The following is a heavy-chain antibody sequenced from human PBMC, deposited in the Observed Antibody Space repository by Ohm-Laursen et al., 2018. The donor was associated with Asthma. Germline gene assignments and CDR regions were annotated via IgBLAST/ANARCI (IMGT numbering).Heavy chain of an antibody. CDR3: ASTSSYSYYYGMDV. CDR2: ISGSGGST. CDR1: GFTFSSYA. J-gene: IGHJ6*02. V-gene: IGHV3-23*01. Sequence: SLRLSCSASGFTFSSYAMSWVRQAPGKGLEWVSAISGSGGSTYYADSVKGRFTISRDNSKNTLYLQMNSLRPEDTAVYYCASTSSYSYYYGMDVWGQGTTVIVSS.